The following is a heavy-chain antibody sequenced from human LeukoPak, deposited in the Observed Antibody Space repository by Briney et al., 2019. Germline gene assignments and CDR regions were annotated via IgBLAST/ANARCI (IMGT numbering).Heavy chain of an antibody. V-gene: IGHV3-53*01. Sequence: PGGSLRLSCAASGFTVSSSYMSWVRQAPGKGLEWVSVLYSGGSTYYADSVKGRFTISRDNSKNTLYLQMNSLRAEDTAVYYCARGGVTMIVPILWGQGTPVTVSS. CDR1: GFTVSSSY. D-gene: IGHD3-22*01. J-gene: IGHJ4*02. CDR3: ARGGVTMIVPIL. CDR2: LYSGGST.